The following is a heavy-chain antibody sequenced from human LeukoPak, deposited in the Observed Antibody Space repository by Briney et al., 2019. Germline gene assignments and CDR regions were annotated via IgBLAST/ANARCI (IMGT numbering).Heavy chain of an antibody. J-gene: IGHJ3*02. D-gene: IGHD5-24*01. CDR3: ARDRGDAYNDDALDI. CDR2: IWYDGSKK. CDR1: GFIFSANG. Sequence: GGSLRLSCAASGFIFSANGMHWVRQAPGKGLEWVAVIWYDGSKKDYVDSVKGRFTISRDNPKNTLYLQMNSLRVEDAAVYYCARDRGDAYNDDALDIWGQGTMVTVSS. V-gene: IGHV3-33*01.